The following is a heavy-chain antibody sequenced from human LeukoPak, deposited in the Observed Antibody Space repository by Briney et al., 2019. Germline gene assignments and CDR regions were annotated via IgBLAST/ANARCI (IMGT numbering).Heavy chain of an antibody. D-gene: IGHD4-17*01. CDR1: GFTFSSYS. CDR3: AGDCQINDDGDYFLSDGFDP. V-gene: IGHV3-21*01. CDR2: ISSSSSYI. J-gene: IGHJ5*02. Sequence: GGSLRLSCAASGFTFSSYSMNWVRQAPGKGLEWVSSISSSSSYIYYADLVKGRFTISRDNAKNSLYLQMNSLRAEDTAVYYCAGDCQINDDGDYFLSDGFDPWGQGTMVTVSS.